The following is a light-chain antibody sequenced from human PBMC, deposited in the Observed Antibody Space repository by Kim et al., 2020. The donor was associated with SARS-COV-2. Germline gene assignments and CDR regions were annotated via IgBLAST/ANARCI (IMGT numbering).Light chain of an antibody. J-gene: IGKJ1*01. CDR3: QQANSFPPWT. Sequence: IQMTQSPSSVSASIGDRVTITCRASQDISTSLAWYQQKPGKAPKLLIYAASSLQSGVPSRFSGSGSGTDFTLTIARLQPADSATYYCQQANSFPPWTFGQGTKLEI. V-gene: IGKV1-12*01. CDR2: AAS. CDR1: QDISTS.